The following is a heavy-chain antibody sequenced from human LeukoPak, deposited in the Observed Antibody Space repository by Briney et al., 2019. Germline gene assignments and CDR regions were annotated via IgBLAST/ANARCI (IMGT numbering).Heavy chain of an antibody. D-gene: IGHD1-26*01. Sequence: SVKVSCEASGGTFSSYAISWVRQAPGQGLEWMGGIIPIFGTANYAQKFQGRVTITADESTSTAYMELSSLRSEDTAVYYCARAESGSYSLYYYYGMDVWGQGTTVTVSS. V-gene: IGHV1-69*13. CDR2: IIPIFGTA. J-gene: IGHJ6*02. CDR1: GGTFSSYA. CDR3: ARAESGSYSLYYYYGMDV.